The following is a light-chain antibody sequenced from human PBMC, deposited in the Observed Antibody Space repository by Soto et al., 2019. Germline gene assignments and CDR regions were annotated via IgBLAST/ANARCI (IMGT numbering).Light chain of an antibody. CDR1: QGISSY. Sequence: IQLTQSPSSLSASVGDRVTITCRASQGISSYLAWYQQKLGRAPKLLIYVASTLQSGVPSRFSGSGSGTDFTLTISSLQPEDFATYYCQQLSSYPLTFGGGTKVEIK. CDR3: QQLSSYPLT. V-gene: IGKV1-9*01. J-gene: IGKJ4*01. CDR2: VAS.